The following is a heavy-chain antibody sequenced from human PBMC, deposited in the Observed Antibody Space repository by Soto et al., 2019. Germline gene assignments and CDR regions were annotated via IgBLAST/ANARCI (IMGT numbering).Heavy chain of an antibody. V-gene: IGHV3-48*02. CDR1: GFTFSRNG. CDR3: TRDLGVYSYETSGHIPHRDS. J-gene: IGHJ1*01. D-gene: IGHD3-22*01. CDR2: IDISGTDK. Sequence: EVQLVESGGTLVQPGGSLRLSCAASGFTFSRNGMNWVRQAPGKGLEWVAFIDISGTDKQYADSVKGRFSISRDNAKNSLSLQMDSLRDEDTAVYYCTRDLGVYSYETSGHIPHRDSCGQGTLVTVSS.